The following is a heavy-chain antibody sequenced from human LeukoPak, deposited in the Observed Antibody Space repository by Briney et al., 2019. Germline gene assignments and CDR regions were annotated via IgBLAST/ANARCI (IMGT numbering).Heavy chain of an antibody. CDR2: INWNGGST. Sequence: GGSLRLSCAASGFTFDDYGMSWVRQAPGKGLEWVSGINWNGGSTGYADSVKGRFTISRDNAKNSLYLQMNSLRAEDTALYYCARDGCSSTSCYSDYWGQGTPVTVSS. V-gene: IGHV3-20*04. CDR3: ARDGCSSTSCYSDY. D-gene: IGHD2-2*01. CDR1: GFTFDDYG. J-gene: IGHJ4*02.